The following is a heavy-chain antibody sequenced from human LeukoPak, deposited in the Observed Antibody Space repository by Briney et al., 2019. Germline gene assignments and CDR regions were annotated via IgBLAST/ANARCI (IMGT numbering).Heavy chain of an antibody. CDR2: ISGSGGAT. J-gene: IGHJ4*02. CDR1: GFTSSNSA. D-gene: IGHD1-26*01. CDR3: AKGGGSIFFDY. Sequence: GGSLRLSCVASGFTSSNSAMSWVRQAPGKGLEWVSAISGSGGATYYADSVKGRYTISRDNSKNTLYLQMNSLRAEDTAVYYCAKGGGSIFFDYWGQGTLVTVSS. V-gene: IGHV3-23*01.